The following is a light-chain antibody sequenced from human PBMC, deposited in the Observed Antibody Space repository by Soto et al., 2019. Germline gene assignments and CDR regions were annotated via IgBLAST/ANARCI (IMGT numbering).Light chain of an antibody. CDR1: QILPHRNGYNY. CDR2: LGS. V-gene: IGKV2-28*01. J-gene: IGKJ1*01. CDR3: MQALQTWT. Sequence: DVVLTHSPLSLPVTPGDPASIACVSVQILPHRNGYNYLDWYLQKPGQSPQLLIYLGSNRSSGVPDRFSGSGSGTDFTLKISRVEAEDVGVYYCMQALQTWTFGQGTKVDIK.